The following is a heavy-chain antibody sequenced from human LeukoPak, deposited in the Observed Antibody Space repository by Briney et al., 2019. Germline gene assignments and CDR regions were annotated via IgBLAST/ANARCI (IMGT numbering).Heavy chain of an antibody. Sequence: SETLSLTCTVSGCSISSYYLSWIRQPAGKGLEWIGRIYTSGSTNYKPSLKSRVTMSVDTSKNQFSLKLSSVTAEDTAVYYCARFRPCNDAFDICCEGTMLTVAS. V-gene: IGHV4-4*07. CDR3: ARFRPCNDAFDI. CDR1: GCSISSYY. CDR2: IYTSGST. J-gene: IGHJ3*02. D-gene: IGHD6-6*01.